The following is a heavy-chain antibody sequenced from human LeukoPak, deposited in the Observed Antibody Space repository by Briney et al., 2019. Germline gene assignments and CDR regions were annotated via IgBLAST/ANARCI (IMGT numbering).Heavy chain of an antibody. CDR2: ISSSSSYI. CDR3: ARSSSGLPVN. J-gene: IGHJ4*02. Sequence: PGGSLRLSCAASGFTFSSYSMNWVRQAPGKGLEWVSSISSSSSYIYYADSVKGRFTVSRDNAKNSLYLQMNSLRAEDTAVYYCARSSSGLPVNWGQGTLVTLSS. CDR1: GFTFSSYS. V-gene: IGHV3-21*01. D-gene: IGHD3-10*01.